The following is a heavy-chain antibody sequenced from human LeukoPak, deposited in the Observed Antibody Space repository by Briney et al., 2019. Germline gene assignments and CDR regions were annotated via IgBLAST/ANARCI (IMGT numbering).Heavy chain of an antibody. CDR2: INPNSGGT. CDR1: GYTFTGYY. CDR3: ARGGLGAYGSGHHYYYGMDV. J-gene: IGHJ6*02. Sequence: ASVKVSCKASGYTFTGYYMHWVRQAPGQGLEWMGWINPNSGGTNYAQKFQGRVTMTRDTSTSTVYMELGSLRSEDTAVYYCARGGLGAYGSGHHYYYGMDVWGQGTTVTVSS. V-gene: IGHV1-2*02. D-gene: IGHD3-10*01.